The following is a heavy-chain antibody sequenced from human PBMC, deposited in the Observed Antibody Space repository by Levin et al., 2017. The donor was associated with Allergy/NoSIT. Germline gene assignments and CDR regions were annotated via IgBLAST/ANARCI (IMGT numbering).Heavy chain of an antibody. CDR2: INGDGSST. Sequence: QPGGSLRLSCAASEFTFRNYWMHWVRQAPGKGLVWVSRINGDGSSTNYADSVKGRFTISRDNAKNTLYLQMDSLRVEDTAVYFCARGYYDTSAYTLFWGQGTLVTVSS. J-gene: IGHJ4*02. V-gene: IGHV3-74*01. D-gene: IGHD3-22*01. CDR1: EFTFRNYW. CDR3: ARGYYDTSAYTLF.